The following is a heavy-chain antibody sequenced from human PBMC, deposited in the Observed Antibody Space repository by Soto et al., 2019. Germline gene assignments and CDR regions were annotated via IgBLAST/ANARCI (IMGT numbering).Heavy chain of an antibody. CDR2: ISYDGSNK. J-gene: IGHJ4*02. V-gene: IGHV3-30*18. Sequence: GGSLTLSYASSGVTLCSYRRHRVRQAQGKGLEWVAVISYDGSNKYYADSVKGRFTISRDNSKNTLYLQMNSLRAEDTAVYYCAKDSSSWYVIWYYFDYWGQGTLVTVSS. CDR1: GVTLCSYR. D-gene: IGHD6-13*01. CDR3: AKDSSSWYVIWYYFDY.